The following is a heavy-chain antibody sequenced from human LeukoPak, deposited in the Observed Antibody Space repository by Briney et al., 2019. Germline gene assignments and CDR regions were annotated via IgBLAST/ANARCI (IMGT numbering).Heavy chain of an antibody. V-gene: IGHV4-59*01. J-gene: IGHJ4*02. CDR2: IYYSGST. CDR3: ARVGPYSNRSDS. Sequence: LETLSLTCTVSGGSISNYYWGWIRQPPGKGLEWIGCIYYSGSTNYNPSLKSRVTMSVDTSKNQFSQNLRSVTAADTAVYYCARVGPYSNRSDSWGQGTMVTVSS. CDR1: GGSISNYY. D-gene: IGHD4-11*01.